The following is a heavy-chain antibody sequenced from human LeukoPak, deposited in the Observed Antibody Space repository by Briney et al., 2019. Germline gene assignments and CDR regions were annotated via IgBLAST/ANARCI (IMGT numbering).Heavy chain of an antibody. CDR1: GGSISSSSYY. Sequence: SETLSLTCTVSGGSISSSSYYWGWIRQPPGKGLEWIGSIYYSGSTYYNPSLKSRVTISVDTSKNQFSLKLSSVTAADTAVYYCARRTGPSAIYYYYYMDVWGKGTTVTISS. J-gene: IGHJ6*03. CDR2: IYYSGST. CDR3: ARRTGPSAIYYYYYMDV. D-gene: IGHD7-27*01. V-gene: IGHV4-39*01.